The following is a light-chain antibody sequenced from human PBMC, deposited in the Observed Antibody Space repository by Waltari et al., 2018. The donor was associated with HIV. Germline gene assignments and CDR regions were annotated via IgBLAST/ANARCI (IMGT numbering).Light chain of an antibody. J-gene: IGLJ2*01. CDR3: QSYDSRLRAVV. CDR1: RSNTGAGYD. Sequence: PGQRVTISCTGSRSNTGAGYDVHWYQQLPGTAPKLLIYGNNNRPSGVPDRFSGSKSGTSVSLAITGLQAEDEADYFCQSYDSRLRAVVFGGGTKLTVL. CDR2: GNN. V-gene: IGLV1-40*01.